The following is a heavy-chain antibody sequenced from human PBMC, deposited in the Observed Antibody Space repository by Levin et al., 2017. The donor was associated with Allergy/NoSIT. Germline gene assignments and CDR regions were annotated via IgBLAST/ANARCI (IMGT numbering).Heavy chain of an antibody. Sequence: GESLKISCAASGFTFSSYGMSWVRQAPGKGLEWVSTITGSGGDTFHADSVKGRYTISRDNSKNTLYLQMNSLRVEDTAVYFCANRRLTGVREYYFDYWGQGTLVTVSS. D-gene: IGHD3-10*01. CDR2: ITGSGGDT. J-gene: IGHJ4*02. CDR1: GFTFSSYG. V-gene: IGHV3-23*01. CDR3: ANRRLTGVREYYFDY.